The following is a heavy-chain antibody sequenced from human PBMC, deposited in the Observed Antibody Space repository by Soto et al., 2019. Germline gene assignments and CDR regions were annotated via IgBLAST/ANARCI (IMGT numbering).Heavy chain of an antibody. Sequence: SETLSLTCTVSGGSISSYYWSWIRQPPGKGLEWIGYIYYSGSTNYNPSLKSRVTISVDTSKNQFSLKLSSVTAADTAVYYCARTAGAYCGGDCYSNYFDYWGQGTLVTVSS. CDR2: IYYSGST. CDR1: GGSISSYY. V-gene: IGHV4-59*01. CDR3: ARTAGAYCGGDCYSNYFDY. J-gene: IGHJ4*02. D-gene: IGHD2-21*02.